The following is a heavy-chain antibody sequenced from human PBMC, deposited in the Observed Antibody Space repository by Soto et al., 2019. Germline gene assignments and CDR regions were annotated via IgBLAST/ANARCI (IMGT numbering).Heavy chain of an antibody. V-gene: IGHV1-18*01. Sequence: APVKVSCKASGYTFTSYGISWVRQAPGQGLEWMGWISAYNGNTNYAQKLQGRVTMTTDTSTSTAYMELRSLRSDDTAVYYCAIEGNRYSCGPGSYNWCDRSGQGALVTVS. J-gene: IGHJ5*02. CDR3: AIEGNRYSCGPGSYNWCDR. CDR2: ISAYNGNT. D-gene: IGHD6-19*01. CDR1: GYTFTSYG.